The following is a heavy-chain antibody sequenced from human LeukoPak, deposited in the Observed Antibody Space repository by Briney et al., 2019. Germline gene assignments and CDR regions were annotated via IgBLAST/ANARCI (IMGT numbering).Heavy chain of an antibody. CDR1: GFSLSTSGMR. V-gene: IGHV2-70*04. J-gene: IGHJ5*02. D-gene: IGHD2-15*01. CDR2: IDWDDDK. CDR3: ARIVAYCSGGSCYDGGFDP. Sequence: SGPTLVKPTQTLTLTCTFSGFSLSTSGMRVSWIRQPPGKALEWLARIDWDDDKFYSTSLKTRLTISKDTSKNQVVLTMTNMDPVDTATYYCARIVAYCSGGSCYDGGFDPWGQGTLVTVSS.